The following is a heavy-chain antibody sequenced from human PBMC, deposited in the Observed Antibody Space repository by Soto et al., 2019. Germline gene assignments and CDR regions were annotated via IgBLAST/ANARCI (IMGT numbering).Heavy chain of an antibody. Sequence: PWGSLGVACVTCGLTFNDYCLTWIRHAPGKGLDLVRPITNIARAVYYADSVKGRFTISRDNAKNSLYLQMDSLSADDTAMYYCARAPSTYCTGATCYTDWSYYFDYWGQGTMVTVSS. J-gene: IGHJ4*02. CDR3: ARAPSTYCTGATCYTDWSYYFDY. CDR2: ITNIARAV. V-gene: IGHV3-11*01. D-gene: IGHD2-15*01. CDR1: GLTFNDYC.